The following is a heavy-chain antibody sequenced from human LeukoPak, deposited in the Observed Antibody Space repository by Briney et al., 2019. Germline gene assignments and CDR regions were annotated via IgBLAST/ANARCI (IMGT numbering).Heavy chain of an antibody. CDR2: ISGNGDST. CDR1: GFTFSSYA. D-gene: IGHD6-19*01. J-gene: IGHJ4*02. V-gene: IGHV3-64*01. Sequence: GGSLRLSCAASGFTFSSYAIHWVRQAPGKGLEYVSSISGNGDSTFYANSVKGRFTISRDNSKNTLYLQMNSLRAEDTAVYYCARDRGSGWYDYWGQGTLVTVSS. CDR3: ARDRGSGWYDY.